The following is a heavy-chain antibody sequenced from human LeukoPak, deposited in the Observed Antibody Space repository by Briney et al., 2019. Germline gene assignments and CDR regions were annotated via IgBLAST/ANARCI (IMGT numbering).Heavy chain of an antibody. Sequence: GGSLRLSCAASGFTFSSYWMHWVRQAPGKGLEWVSYISSSGSTIYYADSVKGRFTISRDNAKNSLYLQMNSLRAEDTAVYYCATRVRNVLRFLEWTHYDYWGQGTLVTVSS. J-gene: IGHJ4*02. CDR2: ISSSGSTI. V-gene: IGHV3-48*04. CDR3: ATRVRNVLRFLEWTHYDY. D-gene: IGHD3-3*01. CDR1: GFTFSSYW.